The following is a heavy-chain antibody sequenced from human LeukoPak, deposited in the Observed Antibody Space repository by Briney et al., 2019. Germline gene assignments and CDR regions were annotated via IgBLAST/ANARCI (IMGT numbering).Heavy chain of an antibody. CDR1: GGTFSSYT. D-gene: IGHD3-3*01. J-gene: IGHJ5*02. CDR3: ARDRRTYDFWSGGGWFDP. Sequence: SVKVSCKASGGTFSSYTISWVRQAPGQGLEWMGGVIPIFGTANYAQKFQGRVTITADESTSTAYMELSSLRSEDTAVYYCARDRRTYDFWSGGGWFDPWGQGTLVTVSS. CDR2: VIPIFGTA. V-gene: IGHV1-69*13.